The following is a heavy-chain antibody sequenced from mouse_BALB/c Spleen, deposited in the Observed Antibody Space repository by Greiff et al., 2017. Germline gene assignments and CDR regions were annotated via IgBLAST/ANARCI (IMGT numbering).Heavy chain of an antibody. Sequence: EVQLQESGPGLVKPSQSLSLTCSVTGYSITSGYYWNWIRQFPGNKLEWMGYISYDGSNNYNPSLKNRISITRDTSKNQFFLKLNSVTTEDTATYYCARGDHPYDYERDYAMDYWGQGTSVTVSS. CDR1: GYSITSGYY. D-gene: IGHD2-4*01. CDR3: ARGDHPYDYERDYAMDY. V-gene: IGHV3-6*02. J-gene: IGHJ4*01. CDR2: ISYDGSN.